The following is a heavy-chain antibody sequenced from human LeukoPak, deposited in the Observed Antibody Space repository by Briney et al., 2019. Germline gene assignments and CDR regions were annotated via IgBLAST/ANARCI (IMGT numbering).Heavy chain of an antibody. CDR1: GYTFTSYG. J-gene: IGHJ4*02. V-gene: IGHV1-18*01. Sequence: ASVKVSCKASGYTFTSYGISWVRQAPGQGLEWMGWISAYNGNTNYAQKLQGRVTMTTDTSTSTAYMELRSLRSDDTAVYYCARDRGAYYYGSGSFFDYWGQGTLATVSS. CDR2: ISAYNGNT. CDR3: ARDRGAYYYGSGSFFDY. D-gene: IGHD3-10*01.